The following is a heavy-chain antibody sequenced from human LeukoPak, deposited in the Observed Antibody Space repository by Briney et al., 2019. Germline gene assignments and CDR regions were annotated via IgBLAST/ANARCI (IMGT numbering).Heavy chain of an antibody. D-gene: IGHD5-18*01. V-gene: IGHV3-7*01. J-gene: IGHJ5*02. Sequence: PGGSLRLSCEASGFTFSNYWMSWVRQAAGKGLEWVANIKEDGSEKYYVESVKGRFTISRDNAKSSLYLQMNSLRAEDTAVYYCARRGYSFGLDPWGQGTLVTVSS. CDR1: GFTFSNYW. CDR3: ARRGYSFGLDP. CDR2: IKEDGSEK.